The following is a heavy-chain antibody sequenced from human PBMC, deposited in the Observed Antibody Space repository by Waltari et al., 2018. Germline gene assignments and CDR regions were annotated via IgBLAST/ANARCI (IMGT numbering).Heavy chain of an antibody. D-gene: IGHD5-18*01. CDR3: ARVDTASRLPFDY. V-gene: IGHV4-34*01. Sequence: QVQLQPWGAGLLKPSETLSLTCAVYGGSFSGYYWSWIRQPPGKGLEWIGEINHSGSTNYNPSLKSRVTISVDTSKNQFSLKLSSVTAADTAVYYCARVDTASRLPFDYWGQGTLVTVSS. CDR2: INHSGST. J-gene: IGHJ4*02. CDR1: GGSFSGYY.